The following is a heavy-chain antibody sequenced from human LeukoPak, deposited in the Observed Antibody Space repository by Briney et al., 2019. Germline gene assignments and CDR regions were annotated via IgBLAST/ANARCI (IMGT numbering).Heavy chain of an antibody. Sequence: AGGSLRLSCAASGFTFSSYDMHWVRQAPGKGLEWVAVIWYDGSNKYYADSVKGRFTISRDNSKNTLYLQMNSLRAEDTAVYYCAREYSSSWHYYYYGMDVWGQGTTVTVSS. CDR2: IWYDGSNK. CDR1: GFTFSSYD. V-gene: IGHV3-33*01. J-gene: IGHJ6*02. D-gene: IGHD6-13*01. CDR3: AREYSSSWHYYYYGMDV.